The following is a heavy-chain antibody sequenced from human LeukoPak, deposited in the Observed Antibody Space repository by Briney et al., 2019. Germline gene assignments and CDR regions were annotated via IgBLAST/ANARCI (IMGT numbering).Heavy chain of an antibody. Sequence: GGSLRLSCAASGFTFSSYTMSWVRQAPGKGLEWVSTFTASSGNTYYADSVKGRFTISRDNSKNTVYLQMNSLRADDTAVYYCATDRWDSSGWYHDFWGHGTLVTVSS. CDR3: ATDRWDSSGWYHDF. CDR1: GFTFSSYT. V-gene: IGHV3-23*01. D-gene: IGHD6-19*01. CDR2: FTASSGNT. J-gene: IGHJ4*01.